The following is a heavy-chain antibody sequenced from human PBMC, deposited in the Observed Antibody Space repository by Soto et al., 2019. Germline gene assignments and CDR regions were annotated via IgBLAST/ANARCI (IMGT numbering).Heavy chain of an antibody. CDR1: GYRFETYG. CDR2: ISAYSVDT. D-gene: IGHD3-3*01. V-gene: IGHV1-18*01. Sequence: QVQLVQSGAEVKKPGASVKVSCKASGYRFETYGLTCVRQAPGQWLEWMGWISAYSVDTYSAQKFQDRVTMTTDPDPGTAYMELRGLRSDDTAVSYCARGHGVLRVALDVWGQGTTVTV. J-gene: IGHJ6*02. CDR3: ARGHGVLRVALDV.